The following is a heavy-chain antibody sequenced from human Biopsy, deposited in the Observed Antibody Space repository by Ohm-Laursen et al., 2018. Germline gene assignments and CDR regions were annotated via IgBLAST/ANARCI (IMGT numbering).Heavy chain of an antibody. CDR3: ARGYSRRVSIFEASIYWFDT. V-gene: IGHV1-8*01. D-gene: IGHD6-6*01. Sequence: SVKVSCKVPGYSFSTYDVNWVRQARGQGLEWMGWMIPSSGKTGYAQRFQGRVTLTMNTSISTAYMELSGLRSEDTAVYFCARGYSRRVSIFEASIYWFDTWGQGTLVTVSS. CDR2: MIPSSGKT. J-gene: IGHJ5*02. CDR1: GYSFSTYD.